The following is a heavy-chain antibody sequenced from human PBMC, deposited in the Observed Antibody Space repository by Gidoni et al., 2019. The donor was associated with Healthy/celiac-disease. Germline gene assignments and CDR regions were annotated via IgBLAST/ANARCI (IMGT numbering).Heavy chain of an antibody. Sequence: EVQLVESGGGLVKPGGSLRLSCAVSGFTFSSYSMNWVRQAPGKGLEWVSSISSSSSYIYYADSVKGRFTISRDNAKNSLYLQMNSLRAEDTAVYYCARDPSDYYGSGSYNDYWGQGTLVTVSS. D-gene: IGHD3-10*01. V-gene: IGHV3-21*01. J-gene: IGHJ4*02. CDR1: GFTFSSYS. CDR2: ISSSSSYI. CDR3: ARDPSDYYGSGSYNDY.